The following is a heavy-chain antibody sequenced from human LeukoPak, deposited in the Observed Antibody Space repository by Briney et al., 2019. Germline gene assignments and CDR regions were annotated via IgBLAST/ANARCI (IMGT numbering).Heavy chain of an antibody. V-gene: IGHV4-59*01. CDR2: IYYSGST. Sequence: SETLSLTCTVSGGSISSYYWSWIRQPPGKGLEWIGYIYYSGSTNYNPSLKSRVTISVDTSKNQFSLKLSSVTAADTAVYYCARGGTWFPFDYWGQGTLVTVSS. J-gene: IGHJ4*02. CDR1: GGSISSYY. CDR3: ARGGTWFPFDY. D-gene: IGHD3-22*01.